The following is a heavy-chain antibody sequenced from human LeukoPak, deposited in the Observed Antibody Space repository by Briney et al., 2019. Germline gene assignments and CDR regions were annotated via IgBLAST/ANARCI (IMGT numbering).Heavy chain of an antibody. D-gene: IGHD4-23*01. CDR3: ARTGPTTVVTLGYYYYYGMDV. Sequence: GGSLRLSCAASGFTFSSYGMHWVRQAPGKGLEWVAVIWYDGSNKYYADSVKGRFTISRDNSKNTLYLQMSSLRSEDTAVYYCARTGPTTVVTLGYYYYYGMDVWGQGTTVTVSS. CDR2: IWYDGSNK. J-gene: IGHJ6*02. V-gene: IGHV3-33*01. CDR1: GFTFSSYG.